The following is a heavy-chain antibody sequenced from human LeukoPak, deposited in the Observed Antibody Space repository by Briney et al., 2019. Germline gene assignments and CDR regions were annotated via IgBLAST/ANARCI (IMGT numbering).Heavy chain of an antibody. D-gene: IGHD2-15*01. Sequence: SETLSLTCTVSGGSISSSSYYWGWIRQPPGKGLEWIGSIYYSGSTYYNPSLKSRVTISVDTSKNQFSLKLTSVTAADMAVYFCARIFCGYSGGGWYKSWFDPWGQGTLVTVSS. J-gene: IGHJ5*02. CDR2: IYYSGST. CDR1: GGSISSSSYY. V-gene: IGHV4-39*07. CDR3: ARIFCGYSGGGWYKSWFDP.